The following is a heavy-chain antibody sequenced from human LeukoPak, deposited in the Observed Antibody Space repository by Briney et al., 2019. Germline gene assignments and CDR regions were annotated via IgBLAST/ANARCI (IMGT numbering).Heavy chain of an antibody. CDR3: ARGRYMDV. CDR2: MNPKSGDT. J-gene: IGHJ6*03. Sequence: ASVKVSCKASGYIFIDYEINWVRQATGQGLEWMGWMNPKSGDTGYEQKFQGRVAITRDSSISTVYMELSSLRSGDTALYYCARGRYMDVWGKGTTVTVSS. CDR1: GYIFIDYE. V-gene: IGHV1-8*03.